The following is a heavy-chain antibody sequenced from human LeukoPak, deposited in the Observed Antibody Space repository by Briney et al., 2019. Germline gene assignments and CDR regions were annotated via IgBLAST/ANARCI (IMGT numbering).Heavy chain of an antibody. CDR3: ARGGAAAGFDY. D-gene: IGHD6-13*01. V-gene: IGHV3-74*01. CDR1: GFTFSSYW. Sequence: GGSLRLSCAASGFTFSSYWMHWVRQAAGKGPVWVSRIDSDGSSTNYADSVKGRFTISRDNAKNTLYLQMNSLSAEDTALYYCARGGAAAGFDYWGQGTLVTVSS. J-gene: IGHJ4*02. CDR2: IDSDGSST.